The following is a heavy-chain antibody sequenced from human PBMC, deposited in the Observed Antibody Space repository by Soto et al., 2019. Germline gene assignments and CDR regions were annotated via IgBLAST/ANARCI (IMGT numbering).Heavy chain of an antibody. CDR2: IYRTGHT. Sequence: SETLSLTCAVSGGSVNRGGYSWSWIRQTPGKGLEWLAYIYRTGHTIYNPSLNSRATISLDEPNNQFSLHLTSVTAADTAVYYGARSIVTPSAMFDHWGQGLLVTFSS. CDR1: GGSVNRGGYS. D-gene: IGHD2-2*01. V-gene: IGHV4-30-2*01. CDR3: ARSIVTPSAMFDH. J-gene: IGHJ5*02.